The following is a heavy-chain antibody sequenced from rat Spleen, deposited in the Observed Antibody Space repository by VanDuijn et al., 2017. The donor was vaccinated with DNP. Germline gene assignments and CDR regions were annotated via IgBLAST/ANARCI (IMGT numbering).Heavy chain of an antibody. V-gene: IGHV5-22*01. J-gene: IGHJ2*01. CDR3: VRGDAGDCDY. D-gene: IGHD4-1*01. CDR2: IGSPAYAP. Sequence: EVQLVESGGGLVQPGRSLKLSCAASGFTFSAYYIAWVRQAPAKGLAWVAYIGSPAYAPYHGDSVKGRFTISRDNAKSTLYLQMNSLRSEDMATDYCVRGDAGDCDYWGQGFMGTVSS. CDR1: GFTFSAYY.